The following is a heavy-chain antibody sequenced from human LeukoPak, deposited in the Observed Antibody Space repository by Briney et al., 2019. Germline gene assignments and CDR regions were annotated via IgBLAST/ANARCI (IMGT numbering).Heavy chain of an antibody. CDR1: GFTFSSYW. CDR2: IKQDGSEK. J-gene: IGHJ4*02. D-gene: IGHD6-19*01. Sequence: PGGSLRLSCAASGFTFSSYWMSWVRQAPGKGLEWVANIKQDGSEKYYVDSVKGRFTISRDNSKNTLYLQMNSLRAEDTAVYYCAITVAGMSGGFYFDYWGQGTLVTVSS. CDR3: AITVAGMSGGFYFDY. V-gene: IGHV3-7*03.